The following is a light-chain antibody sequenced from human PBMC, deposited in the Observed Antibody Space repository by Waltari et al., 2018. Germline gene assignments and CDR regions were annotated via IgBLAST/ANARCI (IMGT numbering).Light chain of an antibody. CDR3: QQYNNWPPWT. J-gene: IGKJ1*01. CDR2: GAS. V-gene: IGKV3-15*01. Sequence: EVVMTQSPATMSVSPGERATLSCRASQSVSSNLAWYQQKPGQAPRLLIYGASTRATCIPARFSGSGSGTEFTLTISSLQSEDFAVNYCQQYNNWPPWTFGQGTKVEIK. CDR1: QSVSSN.